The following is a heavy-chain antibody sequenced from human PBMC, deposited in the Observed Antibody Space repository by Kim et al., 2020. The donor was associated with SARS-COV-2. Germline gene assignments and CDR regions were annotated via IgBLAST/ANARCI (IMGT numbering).Heavy chain of an antibody. J-gene: IGHJ6*02. CDR2: ISGDGGST. CDR1: GFTFDDYA. V-gene: IGHV3-43*02. Sequence: GGSLRLSCAASGFTFDDYAMHWVRQAPGKGLEWVSLISGDGGSTYYADSVKGRFTISRDNSKNSLYLQMNSLRTEDTALYYCAKDHSSTRGYYYYYGMDVWGQGTTVTVSS. D-gene: IGHD6-13*01. CDR3: AKDHSSTRGYYYYYGMDV.